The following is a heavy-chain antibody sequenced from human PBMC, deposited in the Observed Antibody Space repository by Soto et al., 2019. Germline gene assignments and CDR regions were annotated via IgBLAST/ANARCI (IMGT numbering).Heavy chain of an antibody. D-gene: IGHD1-26*01. Sequence: QVQLVESGGGVVQPGRSLRLSCVASGFSFSIYGMYWVRQAPGKGLEWVAAISDDGSNKYYVDSVRGRFTISRDNSRNTVYLQMNSLRAEDTAVYYCAKPYSGSPPKNFDYWGQGTLVTVSS. V-gene: IGHV3-30*18. CDR3: AKPYSGSPPKNFDY. CDR1: GFSFSIYG. J-gene: IGHJ4*01. CDR2: ISDDGSNK.